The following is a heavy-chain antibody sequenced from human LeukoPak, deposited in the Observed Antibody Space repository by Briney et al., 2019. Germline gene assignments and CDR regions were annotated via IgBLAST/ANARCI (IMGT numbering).Heavy chain of an antibody. J-gene: IGHJ1*01. CDR2: ISGSGGST. D-gene: IGHD2-15*01. Sequence: SGGSLRLSCAASGFTFTSYAMNWVRQAPGKGLEWVSAISGSGGSTYYADSVKGRFTVSRDNSENTLFLQMNSLRAEDTAIYYCAKDTDVVVPGYFQYWGQGTLVTVSS. CDR1: GFTFTSYA. CDR3: AKDTDVVVPGYFQY. V-gene: IGHV3-23*01.